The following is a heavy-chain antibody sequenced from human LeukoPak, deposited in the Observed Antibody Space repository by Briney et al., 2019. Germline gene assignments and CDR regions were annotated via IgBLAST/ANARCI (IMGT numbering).Heavy chain of an antibody. Sequence: GGSVRLSCAASGFTVSSIYMNWVRQAPGQGLEWVSVITSGGSTHYGDSVKGRFTLSRDNSKNTLYLQMNSLRAEDTAVYYCARDLYYYGSGSDNFLYYWGQGTLVTVSS. D-gene: IGHD3-10*01. CDR3: ARDLYYYGSGSDNFLYY. CDR1: GFTVSSIY. V-gene: IGHV3-53*01. CDR2: ITSGGST. J-gene: IGHJ4*02.